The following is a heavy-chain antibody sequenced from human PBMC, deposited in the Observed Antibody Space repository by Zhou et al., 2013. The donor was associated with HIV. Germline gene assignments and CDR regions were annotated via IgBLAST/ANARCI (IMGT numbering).Heavy chain of an antibody. V-gene: IGHV4-61*09. D-gene: IGHD3-10*01. J-gene: IGHJ6*03. Sequence: QVQLQESGPGLVKPSQTLSLTCTVSGGSISSGSYYWSWIRQPAGKGLEWIGHIYTSGSTDYNPSLKSRVTISVDTSKNQFSLKLSSVTAADTAVYYCASTGALXYYYYIDVWGQRDHGHRLL. CDR3: ASTGALXYYYYIDV. CDR2: IYTSGST. CDR1: GGSISSGSYY.